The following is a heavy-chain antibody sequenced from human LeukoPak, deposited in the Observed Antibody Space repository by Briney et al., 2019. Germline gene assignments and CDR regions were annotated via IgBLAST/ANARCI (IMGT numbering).Heavy chain of an antibody. Sequence: ASVKVSCKASGFTDYYIHWVRQAPGQGLEWMGRIIPILGIANYAQKFQGRVTITADKSTSTAYMELSSLRSEDTAVYYCARDSGSPIGWFDPWGQGTLVTVSS. CDR2: IIPILGIA. D-gene: IGHD1-26*01. V-gene: IGHV1-69*04. CDR3: ARDSGSPIGWFDP. J-gene: IGHJ5*02. CDR1: GFTDYY.